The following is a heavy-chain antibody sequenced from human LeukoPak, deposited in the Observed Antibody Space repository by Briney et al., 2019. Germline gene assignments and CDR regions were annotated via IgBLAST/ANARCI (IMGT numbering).Heavy chain of an antibody. Sequence: VGSLRLSCAASVFTFSSSWMTWGCQAPGEGREWVANIKEDWSEYNYVGSVKGRCTISRDNAKKSLYLQMNSHRAEYRAVYDCARDSGYFSWDYWGQGTLVTVSS. J-gene: IGHJ4*02. V-gene: IGHV3-7*01. CDR2: IKEDWSEY. CDR1: VFTFSSSW. CDR3: ARDSGYFSWDY. D-gene: IGHD3-22*01.